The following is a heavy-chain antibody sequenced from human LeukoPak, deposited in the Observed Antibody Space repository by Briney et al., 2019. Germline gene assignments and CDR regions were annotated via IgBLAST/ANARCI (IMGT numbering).Heavy chain of an antibody. D-gene: IGHD3-22*01. Sequence: ASVKVSCKASGYTFTGYYMHWVRQAPGQGLERMGWINPNSGGTNYAQKFQGRVTMTRDTSISTAYMELSRLRSDDTAVYYCAAVVSFGYYYDSSGYIPLPDYWGQGTLVTVSS. V-gene: IGHV1-2*02. J-gene: IGHJ4*02. CDR2: INPNSGGT. CDR3: AAVVSFGYYYDSSGYIPLPDY. CDR1: GYTFTGYY.